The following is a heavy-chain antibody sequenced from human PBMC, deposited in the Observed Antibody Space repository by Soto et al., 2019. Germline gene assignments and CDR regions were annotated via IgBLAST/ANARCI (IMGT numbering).Heavy chain of an antibody. Sequence: PLETHPHTSSVSGDNSIGGTYCWSWVRKSPGKGLEWIGYISRTGAAYSSPSLRSRTSLSVDTSTNQFSLQLTSVTAADTAVYYCARVIPSMYRGVAVNAWSDPWGQGVLVTVSS. CDR2: ISRTGAA. D-gene: IGHD3-10*01. V-gene: IGHV4-31*03. CDR3: ARVIPSMYRGVAVNAWSDP. J-gene: IGHJ5*02. CDR1: GDNSIGGTYC.